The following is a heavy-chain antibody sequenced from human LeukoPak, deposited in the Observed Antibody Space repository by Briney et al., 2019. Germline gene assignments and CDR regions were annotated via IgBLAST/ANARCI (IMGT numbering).Heavy chain of an antibody. Sequence: AGGSLRLSCEASGFIFSSSWMTWVRQAPGKGLEWVANIKRDGSAIHYVDSVKGRFTISRDNAKNTLYLQMNSLRPEDTAVYYCAKDRGSSGSYYTFDYWGQGTLVTVSS. V-gene: IGHV3-7*01. CDR2: IKRDGSAI. J-gene: IGHJ4*02. D-gene: IGHD3-10*01. CDR3: AKDRGSSGSYYTFDY. CDR1: GFIFSSSW.